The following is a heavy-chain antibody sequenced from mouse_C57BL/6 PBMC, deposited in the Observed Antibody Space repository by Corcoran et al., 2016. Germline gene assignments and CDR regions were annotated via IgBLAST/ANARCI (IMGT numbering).Heavy chain of an antibody. CDR2: IYPRSGNT. D-gene: IGHD2-2*01. CDR3: ARAEVTTWFAY. J-gene: IGHJ3*01. CDR1: GYTFTSYG. V-gene: IGHV1-81*01. Sequence: QVQLQQSGAELARPGASVKLSCKASGYTFTSYGISWVKQRTGQGLVWIGEIYPRSGNTYYNEKFKGKATLTADKSSSTAYMELRSLTSEDSAVYFCARAEVTTWFAYWYQGTLVTVSA.